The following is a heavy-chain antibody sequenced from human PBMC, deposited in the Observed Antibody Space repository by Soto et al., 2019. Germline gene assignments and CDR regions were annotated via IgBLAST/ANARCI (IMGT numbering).Heavy chain of an antibody. CDR1: GFSLITSGVA. Sequence: SGPTLVNPTQTLTLTCTFSGFSLITSGVAVVWIRQPPGKALEYLGVMYGNDDKRYRPSLKSRLTISKDTSKNQVVLSMTNMDPVDTATYYCAREARMVGGFIPNYNGMDVWGQGTTVTVS. CDR2: MYGNDDK. J-gene: IGHJ6*02. D-gene: IGHD3-10*01. V-gene: IGHV2-5*01. CDR3: AREARMVGGFIPNYNGMDV.